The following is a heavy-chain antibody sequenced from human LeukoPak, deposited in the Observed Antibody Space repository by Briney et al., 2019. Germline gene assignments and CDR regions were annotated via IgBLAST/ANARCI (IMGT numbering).Heavy chain of an antibody. V-gene: IGHV4-4*02. J-gene: IGHJ6*02. Sequence: SETLSLTCAVSGGSISSSNWWSWVRQPPGKGLEWIGEIYHSGSTNYNPSLKSRVTISVDKSKNQFSLKLSSVTAADTAVYYCARDLRYFDWLPSYYYYYGMDVWGQGTTVTVSS. CDR1: GGSISSSNW. CDR3: ARDLRYFDWLPSYYYYYGMDV. CDR2: IYHSGST. D-gene: IGHD3-9*01.